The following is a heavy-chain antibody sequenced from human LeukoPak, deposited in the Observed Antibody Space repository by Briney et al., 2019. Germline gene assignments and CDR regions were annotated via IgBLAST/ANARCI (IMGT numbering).Heavy chain of an antibody. J-gene: IGHJ4*02. Sequence: ASVKVSCKASGYTFTGYYMHWVRQAPGQGLEWMGRINPNSGGTNYAQKFQGRVTMTRDTSISTAYMELSRLRSDDTAVYYCAGGPMIVVVITTFDYWGQGTLVTVSS. CDR2: INPNSGGT. CDR3: AGGPMIVVVITTFDY. D-gene: IGHD3-22*01. V-gene: IGHV1-2*06. CDR1: GYTFTGYY.